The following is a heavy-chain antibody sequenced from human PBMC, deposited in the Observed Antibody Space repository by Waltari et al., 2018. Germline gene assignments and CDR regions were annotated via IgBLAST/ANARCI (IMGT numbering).Heavy chain of an antibody. V-gene: IGHV3-21*01. Sequence: EVQLVESGGGLVKPGGSLRLSCAASGFTFSSYSMNWVRQAPGKGLEWVSSISSSSSYIYYADSVKGRFTISRDNAKNSLYLQMNSLRAEDTAVYYCAREGGYSSGWVDYFDYWGQGTLVTVSS. J-gene: IGHJ4*02. CDR2: ISSSSSYI. D-gene: IGHD6-19*01. CDR1: GFTFSSYS. CDR3: AREGGYSSGWVDYFDY.